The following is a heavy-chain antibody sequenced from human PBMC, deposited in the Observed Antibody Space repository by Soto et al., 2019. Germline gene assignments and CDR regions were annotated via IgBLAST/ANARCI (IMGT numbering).Heavy chain of an antibody. D-gene: IGHD2-15*01. CDR1: GFTFTSSA. Sequence: SVKVSCKASGFTFTSSAVQWVRQARGQRLEWIGWIVVDSGNTNYAQKFQERVTITRDMSISTAYMELSRLRSDDTAVYYCARGPDIVVVVATTHFDYWGQGTLVTVSS. CDR2: IVVDSGNT. CDR3: ARGPDIVVVVATTHFDY. J-gene: IGHJ4*02. V-gene: IGHV1-58*01.